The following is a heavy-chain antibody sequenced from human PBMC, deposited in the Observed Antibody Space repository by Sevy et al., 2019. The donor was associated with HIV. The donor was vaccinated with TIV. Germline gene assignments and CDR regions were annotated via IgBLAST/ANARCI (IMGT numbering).Heavy chain of an antibody. V-gene: IGHV3-15*01. CDR3: TTSQYCSSTSCYSAIYYYYYGMDV. Sequence: GGSLRLSCAASGFTFSNAWMRWVRQAPGKGLEWVGRIKSKTDGGTTDYAAPVKGRFTISRDDSKNTLYLQMNSLKTEDPAVYYCTTSQYCSSTSCYSAIYYYYYGMDVWGQGTTLTVSS. D-gene: IGHD2-2*01. J-gene: IGHJ6*02. CDR2: IKSKTDGGTT. CDR1: GFTFSNAW.